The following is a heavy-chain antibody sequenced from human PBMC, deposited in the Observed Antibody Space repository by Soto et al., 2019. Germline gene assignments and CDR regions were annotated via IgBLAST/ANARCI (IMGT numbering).Heavy chain of an antibody. CDR3: AKGLAGNYYYCSGLIE. D-gene: IGHD3-22*01. Sequence: GGSLRLSCAASGFTFSSYAMSWVRQAPGKGLEWVSAISGSGGSTYYADSVKGRFTISRDNSKNTLYLQMNSLRAEDTAVYYCAKGLAGNYYYCSGLIEWGQGTLVTVSS. CDR1: GFTFSSYA. V-gene: IGHV3-23*01. CDR2: ISGSGGST. J-gene: IGHJ4*02.